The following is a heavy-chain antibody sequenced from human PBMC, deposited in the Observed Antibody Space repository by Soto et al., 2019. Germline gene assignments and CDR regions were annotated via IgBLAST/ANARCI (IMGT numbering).Heavy chain of an antibody. D-gene: IGHD3-10*01. J-gene: IGHJ4*02. CDR2: IYDSGST. CDR3: ARGISAEFFDY. Sequence: QVQLQESGPGLVKPSQTLSLTCTVSGGSISSGGYFWNWIRQHPGKGLEWIGYIYDSGSTYYSPSLKRRVTISVDTSKNQFSLKLSSVTAADTAVYYCARGISAEFFDYWGQGTLVTVSS. V-gene: IGHV4-31*03. CDR1: GGSISSGGYF.